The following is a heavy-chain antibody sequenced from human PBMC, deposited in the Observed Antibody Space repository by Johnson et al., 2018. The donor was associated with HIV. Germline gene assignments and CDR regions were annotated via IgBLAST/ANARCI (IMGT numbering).Heavy chain of an antibody. CDR3: ARGAFDI. CDR1: GFTFSNAW. J-gene: IGHJ3*02. Sequence: EVQLVESGGGVVRPGGSLRLSCATSGFTFSNAWMSWVRQAPGKGLEWVGRIKSKTDGGTRDYAAPVKGRFTISRDDSKNTLYLQMGSLRAEDMAVYYCARGAFDIWGQGTMVTVSS. D-gene: IGHD3-10*01. V-gene: IGHV3-15*01. CDR2: IKSKTDGGTR.